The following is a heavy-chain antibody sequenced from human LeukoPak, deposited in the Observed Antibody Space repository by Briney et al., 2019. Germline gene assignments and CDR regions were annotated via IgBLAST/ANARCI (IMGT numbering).Heavy chain of an antibody. D-gene: IGHD6-13*01. CDR1: GFSFSSYS. J-gene: IGHJ4*02. CDR3: ASGEKQLALVGGDY. V-gene: IGHV3-48*02. CDR2: ISTSSNTR. Sequence: GGSLRLSCAASGFSFSSYSMNWVRQAPGKGLEWVSYISTSSNTRSYADSVKGRFTISRDNAKNSLYLQMNSLRDEDTAVYYCASGEKQLALVGGDYWGQGTLVTVSP.